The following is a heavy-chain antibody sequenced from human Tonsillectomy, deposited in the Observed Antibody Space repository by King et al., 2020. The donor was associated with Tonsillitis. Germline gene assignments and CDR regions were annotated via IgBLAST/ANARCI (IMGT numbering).Heavy chain of an antibody. J-gene: IGHJ4*02. Sequence: VQLVESGGGVVQPGRSLRLSCAASGFTFSTSSMHWVRQAPGKGLEWVAVTSYDGSNTYYANSVKGRFTISRDNSKNTLYLQMNSLRAGDTAVYYCTREMLGDSYGFDYWGQGTLVTVSS. V-gene: IGHV3-30-3*01. D-gene: IGHD5-18*01. CDR2: TSYDGSNT. CDR1: GFTFSTSS. CDR3: TREMLGDSYGFDY.